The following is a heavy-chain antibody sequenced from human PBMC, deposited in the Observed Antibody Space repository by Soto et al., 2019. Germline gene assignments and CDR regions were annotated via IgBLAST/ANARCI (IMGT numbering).Heavy chain of an antibody. CDR3: TRISLVGATGGRYFDY. J-gene: IGHJ4*02. CDR2: IKNKDNRYTT. D-gene: IGHD1-26*01. V-gene: IGHV3-72*01. Sequence: PGGSLRRSCSASGFIFSDHYMDWVRQAPGKGLEWVGRIKNKDNRYTTEYAATVKGRFTISRDDSKNSLYLQMNSLKTEDTAVYYCTRISLVGATGGRYFDYWGQGTLLTVSS. CDR1: GFIFSDHY.